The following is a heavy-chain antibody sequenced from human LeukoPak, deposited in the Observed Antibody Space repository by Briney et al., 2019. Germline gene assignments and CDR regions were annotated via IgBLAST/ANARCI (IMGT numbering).Heavy chain of an antibody. Sequence: GGSLRLSCAASGFTFSTYAMSWVRQAPGKGLEWGSAISASGGTTYYADSVKGRFTISRDNSKNTLYLQMNSLRAEDTAVYYCAKEPREYCSSTSCPNWFDSWGQGTLVTVSS. CDR3: AKEPREYCSSTSCPNWFDS. J-gene: IGHJ5*01. V-gene: IGHV3-23*01. D-gene: IGHD2-2*01. CDR1: GFTFSTYA. CDR2: ISASGGTT.